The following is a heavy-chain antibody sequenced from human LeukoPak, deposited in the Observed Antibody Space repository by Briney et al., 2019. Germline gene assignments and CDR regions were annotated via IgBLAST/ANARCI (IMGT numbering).Heavy chain of an antibody. Sequence: PGGSLRLSCAASGFTFSNAWMSWVRQAPGKGLEWVGRIKSKTDGGTTDYAAPVKGRFTISRDDSKNTLYLQMNSLKTEDTAVYYCATVGNPPNPAPYSSSWNWFDPWGQGTLVTVSS. J-gene: IGHJ5*02. D-gene: IGHD6-13*01. CDR3: ATVGNPPNPAPYSSSWNWFDP. V-gene: IGHV3-15*01. CDR1: GFTFSNAW. CDR2: IKSKTDGGTT.